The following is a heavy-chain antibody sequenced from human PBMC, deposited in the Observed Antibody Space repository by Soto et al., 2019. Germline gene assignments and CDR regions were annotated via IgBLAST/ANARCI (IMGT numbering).Heavy chain of an antibody. CDR2: IIPVFDTV. V-gene: IGHV1-69*01. J-gene: IGHJ4*02. CDR3: ARFYSSGWPRGYFDY. Sequence: QEQLVQSGAEVKKSGSSVKVSCKDTGGLFSSYAVSWVRQAPGQGLEWMGGIIPVFDTVYYAQKFQGRVTITADESTNTAYMELSSLRSEDTAVYYCARFYSSGWPRGYFDYWGQGTPVTVSA. CDR1: GGLFSSYA. D-gene: IGHD6-19*01.